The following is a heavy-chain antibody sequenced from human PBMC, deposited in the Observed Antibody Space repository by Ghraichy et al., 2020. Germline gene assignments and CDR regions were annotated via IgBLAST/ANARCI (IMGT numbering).Heavy chain of an antibody. CDR3: ARVAVVATIFGDYYIMDV. CDR2: IFTSGST. CDR1: GGSRSSYY. V-gene: IGHV4-4*07. Sequence: SEPLSLNCTVSGGSRSSYYWSWIRQPAGKGLEWIGRIFTSGSTNYNPSLKSRVTMSVDTSKNQFSLKLSSVTAADTAVYYCARVAVVATIFGDYYIMDVWGEWTTVTVSS. D-gene: IGHD5-12*01. J-gene: IGHJ6*01.